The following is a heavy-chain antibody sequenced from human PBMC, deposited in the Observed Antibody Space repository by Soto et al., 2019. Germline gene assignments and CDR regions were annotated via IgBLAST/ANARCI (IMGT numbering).Heavy chain of an antibody. CDR1: GFTFTSSA. V-gene: IGHV1-58*01. J-gene: IGHJ4*02. Sequence: VASVKVSCKASGFTFTSSAVQWVRQARGQRLEWIGWIVVGSGNTNYAQKFQERVTITRDMSTSTAYMELSSLRSEDTAVYYCAAASITGTWHDYWGQGTLVTVSS. CDR3: AAASITGTWHDY. D-gene: IGHD1-20*01. CDR2: IVVGSGNT.